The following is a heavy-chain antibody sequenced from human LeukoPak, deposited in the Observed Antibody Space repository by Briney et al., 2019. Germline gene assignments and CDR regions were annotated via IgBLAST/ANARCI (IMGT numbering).Heavy chain of an antibody. J-gene: IGHJ4*02. CDR3: AKGYNWNDIDY. V-gene: IGHV3-43*01. CDR2: ITWDGGST. Sequence: GGSLRLSCAASGFTFGDYNMHWVRQAPGKGLEWVSLITWDGGSTYYAGSVKGRFTISRDNSKNSLYLQMNSLRTEDTALYYCAKGYNWNDIDYWGQGTLVTVSS. D-gene: IGHD1-1*01. CDR1: GFTFGDYN.